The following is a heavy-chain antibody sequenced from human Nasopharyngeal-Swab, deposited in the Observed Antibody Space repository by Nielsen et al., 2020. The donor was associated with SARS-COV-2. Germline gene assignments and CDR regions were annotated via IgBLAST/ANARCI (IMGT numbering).Heavy chain of an antibody. CDR3: ARQGLVGATGAFDI. V-gene: IGHV3-33*01. J-gene: IGHJ3*02. CDR2: IWYDGSNK. D-gene: IGHD1-26*01. CDR1: GFTFSSYG. Sequence: GESLKISCAASGFTFSSYGMHWVRQAPGKGLELVAVIWYDGSNKYYVDSVKGRFTISRDNSKNTLYLQMSSLRAEDTAVYYCARQGLVGATGAFDIWGQGTMVTVSS.